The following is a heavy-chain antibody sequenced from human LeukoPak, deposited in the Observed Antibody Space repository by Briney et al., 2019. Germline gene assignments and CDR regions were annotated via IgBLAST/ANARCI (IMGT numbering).Heavy chain of an antibody. V-gene: IGHV4-59*08. CDR3: ARHRDYYDT. CDR1: GVSINNNF. Sequence: SETLSLTCTVSGVSINNNFWTWIRQPPGKGLEWIGYIFSSGSAKYNPSLKSRVTISGDTSKNQISLKLTSVTAADTAVYFCARHRDYYDTWSHGTLVTVSS. CDR2: IFSSGSA. J-gene: IGHJ4*01. D-gene: IGHD3-22*01.